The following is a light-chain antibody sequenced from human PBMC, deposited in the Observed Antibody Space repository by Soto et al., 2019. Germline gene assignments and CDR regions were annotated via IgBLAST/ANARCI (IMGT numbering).Light chain of an antibody. CDR1: QSISNW. V-gene: IGKV1-5*01. CDR3: KKYNTYSKT. CDR2: DAS. Sequence: DIQMTHPPYTLSASVGDSLTITCRASQSISNWLAWYQQRPGKAPKLLIFDASSLESGVPSRFSGSGSGTEFNLTISRLQPDDFATYYCKKYNTYSKTVGKGNKVAIK. J-gene: IGKJ1*01.